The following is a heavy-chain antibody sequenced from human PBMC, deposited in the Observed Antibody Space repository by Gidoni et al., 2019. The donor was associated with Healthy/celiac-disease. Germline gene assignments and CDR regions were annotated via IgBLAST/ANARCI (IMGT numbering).Heavy chain of an antibody. D-gene: IGHD6-19*01. V-gene: IGHV6-1*01. CDR1: GDSVSSNTAE. CDR3: ARGIAVAGTRELRWFDP. J-gene: IGHJ5*02. Sequence: QVQLQQSGPGLVKPSQTLSLTCAIPGDSVSSNTAEWNWIRQSPSRGLEWLGRTYYRSKWYNDYAVSVKSRITINPDTSKNQFSLQLNSVTPEDTAVYYCARGIAVAGTRELRWFDPWGQGTLVTVSS. CDR2: TYYRSKWYN.